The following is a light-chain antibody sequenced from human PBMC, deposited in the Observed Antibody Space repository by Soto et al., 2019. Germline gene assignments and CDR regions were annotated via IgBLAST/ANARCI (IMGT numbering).Light chain of an antibody. CDR2: DVT. CDR3: SSYTTSNTRQIV. V-gene: IGLV2-14*03. J-gene: IGLJ1*01. Sequence: QSVLNHPASVSGSPGQSITISCTGTSSDVSGYNYVSWYQHHPGKAPKLIIYDVTNRPSGVSNPFSGSKSGNTASLTISGLQPEDEADYYCSSYTTSNTRQIVFGTGTKVTVL. CDR1: SSDVSGYNY.